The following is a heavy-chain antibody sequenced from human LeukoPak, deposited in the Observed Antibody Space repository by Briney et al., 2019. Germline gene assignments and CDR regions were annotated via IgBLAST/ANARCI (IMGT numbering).Heavy chain of an antibody. Sequence: GGSLRLSCAASGFTFSSYAMSWVRQALEKGLEWVSAISGSGVSTYYADSVKGRFTISRDNSKNTLYLQMNSVRAEDTAVYYCAKDCSSTSCPTSDYWGQGTLVTVYS. CDR1: GFTFSSYA. J-gene: IGHJ4*02. D-gene: IGHD2-2*01. V-gene: IGHV3-23*01. CDR3: AKDCSSTSCPTSDY. CDR2: ISGSGVST.